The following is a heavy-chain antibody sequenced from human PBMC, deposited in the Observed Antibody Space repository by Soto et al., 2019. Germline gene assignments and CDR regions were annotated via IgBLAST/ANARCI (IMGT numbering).Heavy chain of an antibody. J-gene: IGHJ3*02. D-gene: IGHD3-10*01. CDR3: AGERGPRGAFDI. Sequence: GGSLRLSCAASGFTFSSYAMSWVRQAPGKGLEWVSAIRGSGGSTYYADSVKGRFTISRDNSKNTLYLQMNSLRAEDTAVYYCAGERGPRGAFDIWGQGTMVTVSS. V-gene: IGHV3-23*01. CDR2: IRGSGGST. CDR1: GFTFSSYA.